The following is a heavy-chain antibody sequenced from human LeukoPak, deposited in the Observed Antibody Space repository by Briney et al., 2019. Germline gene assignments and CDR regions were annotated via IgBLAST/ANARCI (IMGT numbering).Heavy chain of an antibody. J-gene: IGHJ5*02. D-gene: IGHD6-13*01. CDR1: GGSFSGYY. Sequence: SETLSLTCAVYGGSFSGYYWSWIRQPPGKGLEWFGEINHSGSTTYNPSPKSRVTISVDTSKNQFSLKLSSVTAADTAVYYCARTYSSSLYNWFDPWGQGTLVTVSS. V-gene: IGHV4-34*01. CDR2: INHSGST. CDR3: ARTYSSSLYNWFDP.